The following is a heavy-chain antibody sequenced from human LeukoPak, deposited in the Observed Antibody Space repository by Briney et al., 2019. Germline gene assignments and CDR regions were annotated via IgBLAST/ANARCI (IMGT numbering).Heavy chain of an antibody. CDR1: GYTFTSYD. CDR3: ARVYRDTYYYGSGSYRRGYYYYYYGMGV. D-gene: IGHD3-10*01. J-gene: IGHJ6*02. CDR2: MNPNSGNT. V-gene: IGHV1-8*01. Sequence: GASVKVSCKASGYTFTSYDINWVRQATGQGLEWMGWMNPNSGNTGYAQKFQGRVTMTRNTSISTAYMELSSLRSEDTAVYYCARVYRDTYYYGSGSYRRGYYYYYYGMGVWGQGTTVTVSS.